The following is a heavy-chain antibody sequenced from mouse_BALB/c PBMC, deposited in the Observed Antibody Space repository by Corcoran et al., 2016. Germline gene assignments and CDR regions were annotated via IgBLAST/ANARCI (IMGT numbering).Heavy chain of an antibody. CDR1: GYTFTSYV. CDR3: ARLRGNYWYVDV. Sequence: EVQLQQSGPELVKPGASVKMSCKASGYTFTSYVMHWVKQKPGQGLEWIGYINHYNDCTKYNEKFKGKATLTSDKSSSTTYMELSSRTSEDSAVYYCARLRGNYWYVDVWGAATTVTVSS. V-gene: IGHV1S136*01. CDR2: INHYNDCT. D-gene: IGHD2-1*01. J-gene: IGHJ1*01.